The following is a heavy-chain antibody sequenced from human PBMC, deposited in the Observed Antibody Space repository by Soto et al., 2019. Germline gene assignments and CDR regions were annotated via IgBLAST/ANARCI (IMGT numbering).Heavy chain of an antibody. V-gene: IGHV1-69*13. CDR1: GDPLISYA. J-gene: IGHJ4*02. D-gene: IGHD3-10*01. Sequence: VKVACKASGDPLISYAIIWVRQAPGQGLEWMGGIIPIFGTANYAQKFQGRVTITADKSTSTAYMELSSLRSEDTAVYYCAREVWFGELSYFDYCGQGTLVTVSS. CDR3: AREVWFGELSYFDY. CDR2: IIPIFGTA.